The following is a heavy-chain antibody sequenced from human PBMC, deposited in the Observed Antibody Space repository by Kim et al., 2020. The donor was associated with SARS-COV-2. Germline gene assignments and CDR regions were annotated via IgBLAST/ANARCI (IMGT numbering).Heavy chain of an antibody. V-gene: IGHV3-30*04. CDR3: ARPGILGPTYWFDP. J-gene: IGHJ5*02. CDR1: GFTFSSYA. D-gene: IGHD1-26*01. CDR2: ISSDGNNG. Sequence: GGSLRLSCAASGFTFSSYALLWARQAPGKGLEWVAVISSDGNNGYFADSVKGRFTISRDDSKSTLYLQMNSLRAEDTAVYYCARPGILGPTYWFDPGGQDTLVTVSS.